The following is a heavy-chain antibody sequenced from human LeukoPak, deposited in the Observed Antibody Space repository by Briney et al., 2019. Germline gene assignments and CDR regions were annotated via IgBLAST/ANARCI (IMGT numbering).Heavy chain of an antibody. Sequence: TGGSLRLSCSASGFTFSSYAMHWVRQAPGRGLEYVSTISDNGGVTYSADSVKGRFTISRDNSKNTLYLQMGSLRPEDTALYYCVKARGSGTYSFDYWGQGTLVSVSS. V-gene: IGHV3-64D*09. CDR3: VKARGSGTYSFDY. CDR2: ISDNGGVT. D-gene: IGHD1-26*01. J-gene: IGHJ4*02. CDR1: GFTFSSYA.